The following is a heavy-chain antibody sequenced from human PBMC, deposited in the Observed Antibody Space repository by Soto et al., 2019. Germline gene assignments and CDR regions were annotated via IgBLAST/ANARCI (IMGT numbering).Heavy chain of an antibody. D-gene: IGHD1-26*01. CDR3: AKNQGVELVPLATVDWFDP. CDR1: GFIFENSG. J-gene: IGHJ5*02. V-gene: IGHV3-23*01. Sequence: GGSLRLSCAASGFIFENSGMSWVRQAPGKGLEWISSISGSGFKKYYADSVKGRFTISRDNSKSTVYLELNNLSAEDTAVYHCAKNQGVELVPLATVDWFDPWGQGSVVTVSS. CDR2: ISGSGFKK.